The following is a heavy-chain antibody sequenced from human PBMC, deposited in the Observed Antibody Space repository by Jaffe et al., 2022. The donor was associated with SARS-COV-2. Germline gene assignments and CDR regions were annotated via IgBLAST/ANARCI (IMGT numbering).Heavy chain of an antibody. Sequence: QVQLVQSGAEVKKPGASVKVSCKASGYTFTGYYMHWVRQAPGQGLEWMGWINPNSGGTNYAQKFQGRVTMTRDTSISTAYMELSRLRSDDTAVYYCARDGVGYGGNSELDYWGQGTLVTVSS. CDR1: GYTFTGYY. CDR3: ARDGVGYGGNSELDY. J-gene: IGHJ4*02. D-gene: IGHD2-21*02. CDR2: INPNSGGT. V-gene: IGHV1-2*02.